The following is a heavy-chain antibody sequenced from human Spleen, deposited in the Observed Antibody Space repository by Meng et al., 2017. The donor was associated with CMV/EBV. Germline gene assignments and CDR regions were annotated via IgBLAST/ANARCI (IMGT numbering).Heavy chain of an antibody. V-gene: IGHV4-34*02. CDR2: INHSGTS. CDR1: GESFSGYY. CDR3: VRVDAATPTY. D-gene: IGHD5-18*01. Sequence: QVQLQQWGAGRLKPSETLSLTCAVYGESFSGYYWSWIRQSPGKGLEXIGEINHSGTSNYNPSLKSRASLSVDTSKNQFSLKLSSVTAADTAVYYCVRVDAATPTYWGQGTLVTVSS. J-gene: IGHJ4*02.